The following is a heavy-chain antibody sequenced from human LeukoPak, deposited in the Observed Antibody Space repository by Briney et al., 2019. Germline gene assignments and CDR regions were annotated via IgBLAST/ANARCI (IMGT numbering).Heavy chain of an antibody. J-gene: IGHJ4*02. V-gene: IGHV1-18*01. CDR1: GYTFTTYG. Sequence: ASVKVSCKASGYTFTTYGINWLRQAPGQGLAWMGWISTYNSNTHYAQKLQGRVTMTTDISTSTAYMELRSLRSDDTAVYYCGVSSGWYGFDYWGQGTLVTVSS. CDR3: GVSSGWYGFDY. D-gene: IGHD6-19*01. CDR2: ISTYNSNT.